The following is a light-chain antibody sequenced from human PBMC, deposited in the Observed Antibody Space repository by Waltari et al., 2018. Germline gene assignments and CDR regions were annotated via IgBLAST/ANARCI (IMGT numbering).Light chain of an antibody. CDR3: QTWDTNTAV. CDR2: QDD. J-gene: IGLJ1*01. V-gene: IGLV3-1*01. CDR1: ELGHKY. Sequence: SYELTPPASVSVSPGQTATIPCPGHELGHKYTSWYQQKPGQSPVLVMYQDDKRPSGIPERFSGSSSENTATLTISGTQPVDEADYYCQTWDTNTAVFGTGTTVNVL.